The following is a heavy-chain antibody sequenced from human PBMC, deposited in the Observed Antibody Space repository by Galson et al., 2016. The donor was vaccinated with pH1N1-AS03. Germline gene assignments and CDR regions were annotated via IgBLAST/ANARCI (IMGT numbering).Heavy chain of an antibody. CDR1: GGSLSSHY. CDR2: VSYSGSA. J-gene: IGHJ4*02. D-gene: IGHD3-22*01. V-gene: IGHV4-59*11. Sequence: SETLSLTCTVSGGSLSSHYWSWIRQPPGKRLEWIAFVSYSGSATYNPSLESRVTMSLDTSMRQISLKLRSVTTADTAIYYCARYANYYDSNANLPAFDNWGQGTLVTVSS. CDR3: ARYANYYDSNANLPAFDN.